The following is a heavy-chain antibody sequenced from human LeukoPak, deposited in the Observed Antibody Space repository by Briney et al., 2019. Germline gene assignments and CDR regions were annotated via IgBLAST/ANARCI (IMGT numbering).Heavy chain of an antibody. CDR3: AREEGTFDY. Sequence: PSETLSLTCTVSGGSISSSSYYWGWIRQPPGKGLEWIGSIYYSGSTYYNPSLKSRVTISVDTSKNQFSLKLSSVTAADTAVYYCAREEGTFDYWGQGTLVTVSS. V-gene: IGHV4-39*07. J-gene: IGHJ4*02. CDR2: IYYSGST. CDR1: GGSISSSSYY. D-gene: IGHD3-10*01.